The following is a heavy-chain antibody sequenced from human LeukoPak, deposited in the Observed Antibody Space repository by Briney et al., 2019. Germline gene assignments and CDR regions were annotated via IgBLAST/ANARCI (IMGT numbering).Heavy chain of an antibody. CDR2: INHSGST. J-gene: IGHJ3*02. D-gene: IGHD3-22*01. CDR1: GGSFSGYY. Sequence: PSETLSLTCAVYGGSFSGYYWSWIRQPPGKGLEWIGEINHSGSTNYNPSLKSRVTISVDTSKNQFSLKLSSVTAADTAVYYCAREQRSRNSGYPNDAFDIWGQGTMVTVSS. CDR3: AREQRSRNSGYPNDAFDI. V-gene: IGHV4-34*01.